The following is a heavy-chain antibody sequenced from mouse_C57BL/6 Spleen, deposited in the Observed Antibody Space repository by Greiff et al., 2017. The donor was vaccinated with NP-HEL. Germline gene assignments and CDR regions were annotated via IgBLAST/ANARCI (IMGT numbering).Heavy chain of an antibody. CDR2: IYPGDGDT. Sequence: VQLMESGPELVKPGASVKISCKASGYAFSSSWMNWVKQRPGTGLEWIGRIYPGDGDTNYNGKFKGKATLTADKSSSTAYMQLSSLTSEDSAVYVCARSNGYYVDAMDYWGQGTSVTGSS. V-gene: IGHV1-82*01. D-gene: IGHD2-3*01. J-gene: IGHJ4*01. CDR3: ARSNGYYVDAMDY. CDR1: GYAFSSSW.